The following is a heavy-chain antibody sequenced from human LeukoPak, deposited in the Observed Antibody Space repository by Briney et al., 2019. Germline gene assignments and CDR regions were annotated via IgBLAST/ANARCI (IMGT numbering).Heavy chain of an antibody. Sequence: PGGSLRLSCAASGFTFSSYSMNWVRQAPGKGLEWVSSISSSSSYIYYADSVKGRFTISRDNAKNSLYLQMNSLRAEDTAVYYCARGVAAAGRDFDYWGQGTLVTVSS. J-gene: IGHJ4*02. V-gene: IGHV3-21*01. D-gene: IGHD6-13*01. CDR3: ARGVAAAGRDFDY. CDR2: ISSSSSYI. CDR1: GFTFSSYS.